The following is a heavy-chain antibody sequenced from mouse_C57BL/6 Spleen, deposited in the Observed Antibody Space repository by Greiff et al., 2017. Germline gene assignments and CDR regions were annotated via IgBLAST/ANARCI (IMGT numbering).Heavy chain of an antibody. D-gene: IGHD1-1*01. CDR2: ISNLAYSI. CDR3: ARQSSRYYFDY. CDR1: GFTFSDYG. J-gene: IGHJ2*01. Sequence: EVQRVESGGGLVQPGGSLKLSCAASGFTFSDYGMAWVRQAPRKGPEWVAFISNLAYSIYYADTVTGRFTISRENAKNTLYLEMSSLRSEDTAMYYCARQSSRYYFDYWGQGTTLTVSS. V-gene: IGHV5-15*01.